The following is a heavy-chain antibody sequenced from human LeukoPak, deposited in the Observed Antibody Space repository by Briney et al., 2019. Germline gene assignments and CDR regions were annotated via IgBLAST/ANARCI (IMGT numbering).Heavy chain of an antibody. D-gene: IGHD6-6*01. CDR3: ARASRGSSRSNVDY. CDR1: GYTFTSYG. V-gene: IGHV1-18*01. Sequence: ASVKVSCKASGYTFTSYGISWVRQAPGQGLEWMGWISAYNGNTNHAQKLQGRVTMTTDTSTSTAYMELRSLRSDDTAVYYCARASRGSSRSNVDYWGQGTLVTVSS. J-gene: IGHJ4*02. CDR2: ISAYNGNT.